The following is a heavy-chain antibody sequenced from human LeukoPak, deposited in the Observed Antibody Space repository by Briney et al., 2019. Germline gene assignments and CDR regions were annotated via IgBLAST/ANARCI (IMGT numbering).Heavy chain of an antibody. D-gene: IGHD3-3*01. J-gene: IGHJ6*03. CDR3: ARAMGTSYGFWSGSYTVSYFYYLDV. Sequence: GGSLRLSCATSGFTFSSYSMTWVRQAPGKGLEWVAKIKQDGSEKNYVDSVKGRFTISRDNTKNSLFLQMNSLRAEDTAVYYCARAMGTSYGFWSGSYTVSYFYYLDVWGKGTTVTVSS. CDR1: GFTFSSYS. CDR2: IKQDGSEK. V-gene: IGHV3-7*01.